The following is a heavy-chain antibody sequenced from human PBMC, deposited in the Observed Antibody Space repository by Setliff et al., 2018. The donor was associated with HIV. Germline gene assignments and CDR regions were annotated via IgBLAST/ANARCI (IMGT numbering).Heavy chain of an antibody. CDR3: ARGGAREYQLLYNYFDP. V-gene: IGHV1-3*01. Sequence: GASVKVSCKASGYTLSTYALYWVRQAPGQRLEWMGWINSDNGNTKFSQKFQGRLTTTADTTASTAYMVLSSLTSEDTAVYYCARGGAREYQLLYNYFDPWGQGTLVTVSS. CDR1: GYTLSTYA. CDR2: INSDNGNT. D-gene: IGHD2-2*01. J-gene: IGHJ5*02.